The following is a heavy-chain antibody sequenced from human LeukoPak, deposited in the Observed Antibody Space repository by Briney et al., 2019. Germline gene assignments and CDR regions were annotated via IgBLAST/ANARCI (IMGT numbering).Heavy chain of an antibody. CDR1: GITFDDYG. J-gene: IGHJ3*02. D-gene: IGHD1-26*01. Sequence: GGSLRLSCAASGITFDDYGMSWVRQAPGKGLEWVSDINWNGGSTGYADSVRGRFTISRDNAKKSLYLQMNSLRAEDTALYYCARASSLSQRAFDIWGQGTMVTVSS. V-gene: IGHV3-20*04. CDR2: INWNGGST. CDR3: ARASSLSQRAFDI.